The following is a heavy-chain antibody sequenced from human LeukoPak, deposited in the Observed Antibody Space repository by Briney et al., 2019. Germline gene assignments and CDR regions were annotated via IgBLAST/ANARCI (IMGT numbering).Heavy chain of an antibody. CDR2: ISAYNGNT. CDR3: ARVGAYCTSTSCLDY. V-gene: IGHV1-18*01. Sequence: ASVKISCKASGYTFTNYGISWVRQAPGQGLEWMGWISAYNGNTNYAQKLQGRVTMTTDTSTSTAYMELRSLTSDDTAVYYCARVGAYCTSTSCLDYWGQGTLVTVSS. J-gene: IGHJ4*02. D-gene: IGHD2-2*01. CDR1: GYTFTNYG.